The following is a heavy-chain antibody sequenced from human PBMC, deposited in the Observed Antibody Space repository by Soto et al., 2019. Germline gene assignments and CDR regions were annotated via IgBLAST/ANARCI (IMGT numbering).Heavy chain of an antibody. V-gene: IGHV1-8*01. CDR2: MNPNSGNT. CDR1: GYTFTSYD. Sequence: QVQLVQSGAEVKKPGASVKVSCKASGYTFTSYDINWVRQATGQGLEWMGWMNPNSGNTGYAQKFQGRVTMTRNTSISTAYMELSSLRSEDTAVYYCARGQGRLLWFGELFPGRNGFDYWGQGTLVTVSS. J-gene: IGHJ4*02. D-gene: IGHD3-10*01. CDR3: ARGQGRLLWFGELFPGRNGFDY.